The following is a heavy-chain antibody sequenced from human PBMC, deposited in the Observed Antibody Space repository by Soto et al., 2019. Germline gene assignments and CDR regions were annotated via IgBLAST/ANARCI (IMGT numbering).Heavy chain of an antibody. CDR3: AKDLWFGELLITRSNWFDP. D-gene: IGHD3-10*01. Sequence: GGSLRLSCAPSGFTFSSYAMSWVRQAPGKGLEWVSAISGSGGSTYYADSVKGRFTISRDNSKNTLYLQMNSLRAEDTAVYYCAKDLWFGELLITRSNWFDPWGQGTLVTVSS. V-gene: IGHV3-23*01. CDR1: GFTFSSYA. J-gene: IGHJ5*02. CDR2: ISGSGGST.